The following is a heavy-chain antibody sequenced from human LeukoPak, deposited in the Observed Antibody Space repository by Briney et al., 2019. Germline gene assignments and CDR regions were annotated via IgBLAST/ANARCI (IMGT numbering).Heavy chain of an antibody. CDR2: IKQDGYER. J-gene: IGHJ4*02. CDR1: GFTFSDYW. D-gene: IGHD1-26*01. Sequence: GGSLRLSCAASGFTFSDYWIHWVRQAPEKGLEWVANIKQDGYERYYVDSVKGRFTISRDNAKNSLYLQMNSLRADDTAVYYCARDKIVGPTTLDYWGQGTLVTVSS. CDR3: ARDKIVGPTTLDY. V-gene: IGHV3-7*01.